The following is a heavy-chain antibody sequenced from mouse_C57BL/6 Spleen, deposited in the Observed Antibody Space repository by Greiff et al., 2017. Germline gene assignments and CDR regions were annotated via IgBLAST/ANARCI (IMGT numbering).Heavy chain of an antibody. CDR1: GYTFTSYW. V-gene: IGHV1-55*01. J-gene: IGHJ3*01. D-gene: IGHD2-4*01. Sequence: QVQLQQPGAELVKPGASVKLSCKASGYTFTSYWIPWVKQRPGQGLEWIGDIYPGSGSTHYNEKFKSKATLPVDTSSSTAYMTLSSLTSEDSAVYYCARRGYYDYEAWFADWGQGTLVTVSA. CDR3: ARRGYYDYEAWFAD. CDR2: IYPGSGST.